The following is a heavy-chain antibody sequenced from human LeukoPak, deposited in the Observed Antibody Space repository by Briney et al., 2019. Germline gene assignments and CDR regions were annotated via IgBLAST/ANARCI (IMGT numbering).Heavy chain of an antibody. CDR2: IRYDGSNK. D-gene: IGHD3-3*01. CDR1: GFTFSSYG. CDR3: AKGVLLEWFPYYFDY. V-gene: IGHV3-30*02. J-gene: IGHJ4*02. Sequence: PGGSLRLSCAASGFTFSSYGMHWVRQAPGKGLEGVAFIRYDGSNKYYADSVKGRFTISRDNSNNTLYLQMNSLRAEDTAVYYCAKGVLLEWFPYYFDYWGQGTLVTVSS.